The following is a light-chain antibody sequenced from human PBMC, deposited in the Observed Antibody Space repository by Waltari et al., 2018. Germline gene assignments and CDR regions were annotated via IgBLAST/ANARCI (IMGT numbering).Light chain of an antibody. J-gene: IGKJ5*01. V-gene: IGKV1-9*01. CDR2: AAS. CDR1: QDITSF. CDR3: QQFHNYPPT. Sequence: DIQLTQSPSFLSASVGDRVTITCRASQDITSFLALYQQKPGKAPKLLIFAASTLQGGVPSRFSGSGSGTEFTLTISSLQPEDFSTYHCQQFHNYPPTFGQGTRLEIK.